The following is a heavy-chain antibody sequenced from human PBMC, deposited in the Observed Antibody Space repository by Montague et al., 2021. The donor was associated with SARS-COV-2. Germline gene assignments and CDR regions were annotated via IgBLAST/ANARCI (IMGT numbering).Heavy chain of an antibody. Sequence: SETLSLTCSVSGGSINNYFWGWIRQSPGKGLEWVGYMHSTGSTAYNPSLKSRVIISVDTPKTQISLKLGSVSAADTALYYCARAVVGAKTATIESWGQGTLVTVSS. CDR3: ARAVVGAKTATIES. CDR1: GGSINNYF. V-gene: IGHV4-59*01. D-gene: IGHD2-15*01. J-gene: IGHJ4*02. CDR2: MHSTGST.